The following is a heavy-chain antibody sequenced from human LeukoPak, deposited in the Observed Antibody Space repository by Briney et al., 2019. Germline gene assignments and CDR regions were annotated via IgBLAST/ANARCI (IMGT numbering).Heavy chain of an antibody. CDR1: GFIFSTYS. J-gene: IGHJ4*02. CDR2: VKPDGSAV. Sequence: GGSLRLSCATSGFIFSTYSMSWVRQAPGKGLEWVASVKPDGSAVYYMDSAKGRFTISRGNAENSLYLQMHSLRAEDTAVYYCARLFGSVTTFDYWGQGTLVAVSS. CDR3: ARLFGSVTTFDY. V-gene: IGHV3-7*01. D-gene: IGHD3-3*01.